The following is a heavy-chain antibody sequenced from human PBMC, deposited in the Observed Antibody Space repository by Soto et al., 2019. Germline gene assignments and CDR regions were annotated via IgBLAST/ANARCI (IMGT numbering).Heavy chain of an antibody. J-gene: IGHJ4*02. CDR1: GFTFSSYA. CDR3: AKTPLRYFDWSLGYFDY. V-gene: IGHV3-23*01. Sequence: SLRLSCAASGFTFSSYAMSWVRQAPGKGLEWVSAISGSGGSTYYADSVKGRFTISRDNSKNTLYLQMNSLRAEDTAVYYCAKTPLRYFDWSLGYFDYWGQGTQVTV. D-gene: IGHD3-9*01. CDR2: ISGSGGST.